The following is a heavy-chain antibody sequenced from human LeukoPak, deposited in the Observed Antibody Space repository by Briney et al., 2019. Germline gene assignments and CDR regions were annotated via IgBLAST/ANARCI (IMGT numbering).Heavy chain of an antibody. CDR3: ARTGYDNSYGGEDY. Sequence: PGGSLRLSCGASGFTFSTSWMHWVRQAPGKGLVWVSRINRDGRETYYADSVKGRFTISRDNAKNMLFLQMNSLRVDDTAVYYCARTGYDNSYGGEDYWGQGTLVTVSS. J-gene: IGHJ4*02. CDR1: GFTFSTSW. D-gene: IGHD5-18*01. CDR2: INRDGRET. V-gene: IGHV3-74*01.